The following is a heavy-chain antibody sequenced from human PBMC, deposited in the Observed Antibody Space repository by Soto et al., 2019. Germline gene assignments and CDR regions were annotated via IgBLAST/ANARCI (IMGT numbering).Heavy chain of an antibody. J-gene: IGHJ4*02. CDR1: GLPFRKYW. CDR3: VRLGEMSSPNDDH. Sequence: VQLVESGGGLVQPGGSLRLSCAVSGLPFRKYWMSWVRQAPGKGLEWVANIKGDGREEYYVDSVKGRFTISRDNAKNSLYLHMNSLRAEDTAVYYCVRLGEMSSPNDDHWGQGTLVIVSS. V-gene: IGHV3-7*01. D-gene: IGHD3-10*01. CDR2: IKGDGREE.